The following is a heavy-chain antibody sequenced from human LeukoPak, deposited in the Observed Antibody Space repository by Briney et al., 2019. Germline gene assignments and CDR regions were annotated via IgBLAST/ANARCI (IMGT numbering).Heavy chain of an antibody. Sequence: SETLSLTCAVYGGSSSGYYWSWIRQPPGKGLEWIGEIDHSGSTNYNPSLKSRVTISVDTSKNQFSLKLSSVTAADTAVYYCARLERKFDYGGNLRGISWFDPWGQGTLVTVSS. CDR3: ARLERKFDYGGNLRGISWFDP. D-gene: IGHD4-23*01. CDR2: IDHSGST. J-gene: IGHJ5*02. CDR1: GGSSSGYY. V-gene: IGHV4-34*01.